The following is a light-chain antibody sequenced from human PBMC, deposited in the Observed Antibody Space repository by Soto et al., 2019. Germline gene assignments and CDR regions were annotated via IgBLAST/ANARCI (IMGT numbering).Light chain of an antibody. CDR3: QQRSNWPPLFT. CDR1: QSVSSY. J-gene: IGKJ3*01. Sequence: EIVLTQSPATLSLSPGARATLSCRASQSVSSYLAWYQQKPGQAPRLLIYDASTRATGIPARFSGSGSGTDFTLTISSLEPEDFAVYYCQQRSNWPPLFTFGPGTKVDIK. CDR2: DAS. V-gene: IGKV3-11*01.